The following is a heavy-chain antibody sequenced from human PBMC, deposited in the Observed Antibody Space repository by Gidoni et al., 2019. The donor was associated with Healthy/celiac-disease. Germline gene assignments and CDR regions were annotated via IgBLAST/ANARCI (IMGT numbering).Heavy chain of an antibody. J-gene: IGHJ4*02. CDR1: GCSISSSSYY. CDR3: ARDEALVVVDY. D-gene: IGHD2-15*01. Sequence: QLQLQESGPGLVKPSETLSLTCTVSGCSISSSSYYWGWIRQPPGKGLEWIGSIYYSGSTYYNPSLKSRVTISVDTSKNQFSLKLSSVTAADTAVYYCARDEALVVVDYWGQGTLVTVSS. V-gene: IGHV4-39*07. CDR2: IYYSGST.